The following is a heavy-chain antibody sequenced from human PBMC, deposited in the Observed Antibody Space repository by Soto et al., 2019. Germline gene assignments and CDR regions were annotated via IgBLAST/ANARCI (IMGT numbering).Heavy chain of an antibody. D-gene: IGHD2-15*01. CDR2: IGPYNGNT. J-gene: IGHJ2*01. CDR1: GYTFADYG. Sequence: QAQLVQSGAEVKKPGASVKVSCQAGGYTFADYGISWVRQAPGQGLEWVGWIGPYNGNTSYAQNLQDRVTMTTDTSTNTAYMELRRLRSDDTALYYCARCYCTVGSCYTCWHFDLWGRGTLLTVSS. V-gene: IGHV1-18*01. CDR3: ARCYCTVGSCYTCWHFDL.